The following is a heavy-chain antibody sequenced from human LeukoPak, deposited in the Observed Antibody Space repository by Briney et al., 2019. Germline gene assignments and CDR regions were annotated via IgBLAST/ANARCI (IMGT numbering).Heavy chain of an antibody. V-gene: IGHV3-7*01. Sequence: GGSLRLSCSASGFIFNSYWMTWVRQAPGKGLEWVANIKEDGSEKYYVDSVQGRFTISRDNAEKSVHLQMNSLRVEDTAVYYCARDLKVGIRRPFDFWGQGILVIVSS. J-gene: IGHJ4*02. D-gene: IGHD1-26*01. CDR2: IKEDGSEK. CDR1: GFIFNSYW. CDR3: ARDLKVGIRRPFDF.